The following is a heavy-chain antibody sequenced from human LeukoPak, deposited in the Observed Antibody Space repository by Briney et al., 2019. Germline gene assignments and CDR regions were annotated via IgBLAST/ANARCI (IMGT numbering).Heavy chain of an antibody. CDR3: ARVFYYGSGRLPS. Sequence: SVKVSFKASGGTFSSYAISWVRQAPGQGLEWMGRIIPILGIANYAQKFQGRVTITADKSTSTAYMELSSLRSEDTAVYYCARVFYYGSGRLPSWGQGTLVTVSS. V-gene: IGHV1-69*04. J-gene: IGHJ5*02. D-gene: IGHD3-10*01. CDR2: IIPILGIA. CDR1: GGTFSSYA.